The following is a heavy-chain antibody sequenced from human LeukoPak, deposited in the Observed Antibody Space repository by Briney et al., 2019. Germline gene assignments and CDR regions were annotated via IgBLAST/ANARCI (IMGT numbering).Heavy chain of an antibody. CDR2: ISTYNGNT. CDR1: GYTFSSHG. V-gene: IGHV1-18*01. D-gene: IGHD6-13*01. Sequence: GASVKVSCKASGYTFSSHGISWVRQAPGQGLEWMGWISTYNGNTNYAQKFRGRVTMTTDTSTSTAYMELRSLRSDDTAVYYCARGPYSSSWYPSDYWGQGTLVTVSS. J-gene: IGHJ4*02. CDR3: ARGPYSSSWYPSDY.